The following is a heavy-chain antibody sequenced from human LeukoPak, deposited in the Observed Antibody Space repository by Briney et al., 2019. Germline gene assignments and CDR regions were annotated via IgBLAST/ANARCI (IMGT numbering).Heavy chain of an antibody. J-gene: IGHJ4*02. D-gene: IGHD1-26*01. Sequence: GGSLRLSCEASGFTFSSYAMSWARQAPGKGLEWVSLISGGNTYYADSVRGRFTISRDNSKNTLYLQMSSLRVEDTAVYYCAKDAPGGSHWPTWGQGTLVTVSS. V-gene: IGHV3-23*01. CDR3: AKDAPGGSHWPT. CDR1: GFTFSSYA. CDR2: ISGGNT.